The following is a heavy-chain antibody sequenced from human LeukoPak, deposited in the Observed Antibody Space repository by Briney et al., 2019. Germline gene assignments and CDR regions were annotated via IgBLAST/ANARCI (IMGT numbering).Heavy chain of an antibody. J-gene: IGHJ4*02. CDR3: ARELNSDRSGYGHSSFDY. CDR2: LDPSTGNT. D-gene: IGHD3-22*01. Sequence: ASVKVSSKASGYTFTRFDINSVRQTPGQGLEWTGRLDPSTGNTAYPQKFQDRVTMTRDPSTSTAYMELSGLNSEDTALYYCARELNSDRSGYGHSSFDYWGQGTLVTVSS. V-gene: IGHV1-8*01. CDR1: GYTFTRFD.